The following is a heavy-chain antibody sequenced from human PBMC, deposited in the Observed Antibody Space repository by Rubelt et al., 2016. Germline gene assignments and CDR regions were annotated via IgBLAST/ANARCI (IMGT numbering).Heavy chain of an antibody. D-gene: IGHD4-11*01. CDR3: AKGGTDYSNYSWFGP. CDR1: GFTFSSYG. V-gene: IGHV3-30*18. Sequence: QVQLVESGGGVVQPGRSLRLSCAASGFTFSSYGMHWVRQAPGKGLEWVAVISYDGSNKYYEVPGEGRLPISREKSKNTRYLQRNGLRAEDTAVYDCAKGGTDYSNYSWFGPWGQGTLVTVSS. CDR2: ISYDGSNK. J-gene: IGHJ5*02.